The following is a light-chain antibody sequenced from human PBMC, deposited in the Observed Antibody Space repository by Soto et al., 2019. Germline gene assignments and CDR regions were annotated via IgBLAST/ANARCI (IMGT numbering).Light chain of an antibody. V-gene: IGKV3-15*01. J-gene: IGKJ1*01. Sequence: EIVMTQSPATLSVSPGERATLSCRASQSVSSNLAWYQQKPGQAPRLLIYGASTRATGIPARFSGSGSGTEVTITISSLQSEDFAVYYCQQYNNWSPWTFGQGTKVEIK. CDR1: QSVSSN. CDR2: GAS. CDR3: QQYNNWSPWT.